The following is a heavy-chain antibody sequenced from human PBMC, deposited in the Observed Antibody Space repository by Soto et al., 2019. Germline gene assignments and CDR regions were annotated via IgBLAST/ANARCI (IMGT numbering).Heavy chain of an antibody. V-gene: IGHV3-21*01. D-gene: IGHD3-22*01. J-gene: IGHJ4*02. CDR3: ARGLYYYDSSGYYGN. CDR2: ISSSSSYI. Sequence: GGSLRLSCAASGFAFSTYGIHWVRQAPGKGLEWVSSISSSSSYIYYADSVKGRFTISRDNAKNSLYLQMNSLRAEDTAVYYCARGLYYYDSSGYYGNWGQGTLVTVSS. CDR1: GFAFSTYG.